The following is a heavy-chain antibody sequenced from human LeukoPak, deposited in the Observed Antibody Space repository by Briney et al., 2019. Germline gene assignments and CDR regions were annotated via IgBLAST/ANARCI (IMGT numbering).Heavy chain of an antibody. Sequence: GGSLRLSCAASGFTFSSYEINWVRQAPGKGLEWVSYISSSGSTINYADSVQGRFTISRDNAKNSLYLQMNSLRAEDTAVYYCARNGIAANGYFDYWGQGTLVTVSS. CDR2: ISSSGSTI. CDR3: ARNGIAANGYFDY. CDR1: GFTFSSYE. J-gene: IGHJ4*02. V-gene: IGHV3-48*03. D-gene: IGHD6-13*01.